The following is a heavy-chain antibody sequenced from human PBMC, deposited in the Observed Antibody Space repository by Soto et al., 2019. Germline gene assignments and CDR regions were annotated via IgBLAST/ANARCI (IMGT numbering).Heavy chain of an antibody. V-gene: IGHV1-8*01. D-gene: IGHD6-19*01. CDR2: MNPNSGNT. CDR3: ASLLPSSGXXXYYYGMDV. J-gene: IGHJ6*01. Sequence: ASVKVSCKASGYTFTSYDINWVRQATGQGLEWMGWMNPNSGNTGYAQXFQGRVTMTRNTSISTAYMELSSLRSEDTAVYYCASLLPSSGXXXYYYGMDVXGXGTTVTVSS. CDR1: GYTFTSYD.